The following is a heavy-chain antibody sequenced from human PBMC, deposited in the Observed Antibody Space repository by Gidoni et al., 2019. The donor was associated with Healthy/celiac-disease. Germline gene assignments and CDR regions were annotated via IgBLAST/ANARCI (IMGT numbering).Heavy chain of an antibody. CDR3: ARRGHYYGDYTDY. Sequence: SPSFQGHVTISADKSISTAYLQWSSLKASDTAMYYCARRGHYYGDYTDYWGQGTLVTVSS. V-gene: IGHV5-10-1*01. D-gene: IGHD4-17*01. J-gene: IGHJ4*02.